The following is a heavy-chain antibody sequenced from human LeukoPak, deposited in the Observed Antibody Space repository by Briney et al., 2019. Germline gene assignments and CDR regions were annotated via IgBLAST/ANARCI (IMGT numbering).Heavy chain of an antibody. CDR1: GFTFSTYW. D-gene: IGHD2-15*01. CDR2: ISPDGSDK. CDR3: ARGIVVVVGASDHFDY. V-gene: IGHV3-7*01. J-gene: IGHJ4*02. Sequence: GGSLRLSCVASGFTFSTYWMNRVRQAPGKGLERVGTISPDGSDKYYVDSVKGRFTISRDNAKTSLYLQINSLRADDTALYFCARGIVVVVGASDHFDYWGQGTLITVSS.